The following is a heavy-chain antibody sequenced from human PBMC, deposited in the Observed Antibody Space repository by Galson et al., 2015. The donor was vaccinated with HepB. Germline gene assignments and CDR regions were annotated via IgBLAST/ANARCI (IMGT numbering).Heavy chain of an antibody. CDR1: GFTFSSYA. D-gene: IGHD3-3*01. CDR2: ISGSGGST. V-gene: IGHV3-23*01. CDR3: AKDVRITIFGVVMHYGMDV. J-gene: IGHJ6*02. Sequence: SLRLSCAASGFTFSSYAMSWVRQAPGKGLEWVSAISGSGGSTYYADSVKVRFTISRDNSKNTLYLQMNSLRAEDTAVYYCAKDVRITIFGVVMHYGMDVWGQGTTVTVSS.